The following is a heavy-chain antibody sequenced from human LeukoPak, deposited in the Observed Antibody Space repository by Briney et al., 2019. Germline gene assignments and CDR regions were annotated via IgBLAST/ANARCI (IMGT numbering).Heavy chain of an antibody. V-gene: IGHV3-30*02. CDR3: EKDDAWLRFGE. Sequence: PGGSLRLSCAASGFTFSSYGMHWVRQAPGKGLEWVTFIRSDGTKKYYEDSVKGRFTISRDNSKNTLYLEVIRLTPEDSAVYYCEKDDAWLRFGEWSQGTLVTVSS. CDR2: IRSDGTKK. J-gene: IGHJ4*02. CDR1: GFTFSSYG. D-gene: IGHD5-12*01.